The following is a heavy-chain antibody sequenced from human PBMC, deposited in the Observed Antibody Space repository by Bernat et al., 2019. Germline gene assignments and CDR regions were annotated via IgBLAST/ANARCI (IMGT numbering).Heavy chain of an antibody. V-gene: IGHV3-15*01. CDR1: GFTFSNAW. Sequence: EVQLVESGGGLVKPGGSLRLSCAASGFTFSNAWMSWVRQAPGKGLEWVGRIKSKTDGGTTDYAAPVKGRFTISRDDSKNTLYLQMNSLKTEDTALYYCTTDMTTKSGTDYWGQGTLVTVSS. CDR3: TTDMTTKSGTDY. CDR2: IKSKTDGGTT. D-gene: IGHD4-11*01. J-gene: IGHJ4*02.